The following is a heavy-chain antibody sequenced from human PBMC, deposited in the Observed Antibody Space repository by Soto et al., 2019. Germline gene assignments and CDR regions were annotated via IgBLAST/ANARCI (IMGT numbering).Heavy chain of an antibody. CDR2: VYYSGSL. D-gene: IGHD6-13*01. CDR1: SDSLTITSHY. CDR3: ASENIVGSRTYYFDN. Sequence: SETLSLTCVVSSDSLTITSHYWGWVRQPPGKGLEWIGNVYYSGSLYYNPSLKGRATISLDTSKNHLTLTLTSVTAADTAVYYCASENIVGSRTYYFDNWGQGALVTVSS. J-gene: IGHJ4*02. V-gene: IGHV4-39*02.